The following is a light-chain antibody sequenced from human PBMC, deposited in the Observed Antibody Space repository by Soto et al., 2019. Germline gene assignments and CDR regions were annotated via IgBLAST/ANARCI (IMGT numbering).Light chain of an antibody. CDR3: LQHSSYPRT. J-gene: IGKJ1*01. CDR1: QDISNY. Sequence: DIQMTQSPSAMSASVGDRVAITCRASQDISNYLDWFQQKPGKVPKRLIYGASNLQTGVPSRFSGSGSGTEFTLTITSLQPEEFATYFCLQHSSYPRTFGQGTKVEIK. CDR2: GAS. V-gene: IGKV1-17*03.